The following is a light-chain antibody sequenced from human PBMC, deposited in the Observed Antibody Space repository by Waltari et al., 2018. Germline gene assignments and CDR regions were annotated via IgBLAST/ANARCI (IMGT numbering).Light chain of an antibody. V-gene: IGKV3-20*01. CDR3: QQYASSPWT. CDR1: QSVSSSY. J-gene: IGKJ1*01. Sequence: EIVLTQSPGTLSLSPGERATLSCRASQSVSSSYLAWFQQRPGQAPGLLLFGASSRATGIPGRFSGSGSGTDFTLTISRLEPEDFALYFCQQYASSPWTFGQGTKVEIK. CDR2: GAS.